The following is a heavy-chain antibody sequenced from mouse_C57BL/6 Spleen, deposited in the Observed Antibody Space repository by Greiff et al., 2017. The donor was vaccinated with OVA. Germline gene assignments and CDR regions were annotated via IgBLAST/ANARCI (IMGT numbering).Heavy chain of an antibody. J-gene: IGHJ1*03. CDR1: EYEFPSHD. D-gene: IGHD4-1*01. CDR2: INSDGGST. Sequence: EVKLVESGGGLVQPGESLKLSCESNEYEFPSHDMSWVRKTPEKRLELVAAINSDGGSTYYPDTMERRFIISRDNTKKTLYLQMSSLRSEDTALYYCARQAGTRGNWYFDVWGTGTTVTVSS. CDR3: ARQAGTRGNWYFDV. V-gene: IGHV5-2*03.